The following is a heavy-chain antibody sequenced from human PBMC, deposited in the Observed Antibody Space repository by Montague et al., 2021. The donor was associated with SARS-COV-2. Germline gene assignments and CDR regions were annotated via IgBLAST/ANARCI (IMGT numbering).Heavy chain of an antibody. D-gene: IGHD6-13*01. CDR1: EDSVSSNSAT. J-gene: IGHJ4*02. V-gene: IGHV6-1*01. CDR3: VRGIEAAGSYDY. CDR2: TYYRSMWKS. Sequence: CAISEDSVSSNSATWNWIRQSPSRGLEWLGRTYYRSMWKSDYARXVKSRIAINPDTSKNQFSLQLSSVTPEDTALYYCVRGIEAAGSYDYWGQGTLVTVSS.